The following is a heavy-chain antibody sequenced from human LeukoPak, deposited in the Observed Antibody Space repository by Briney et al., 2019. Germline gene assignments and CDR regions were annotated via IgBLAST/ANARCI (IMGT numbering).Heavy chain of an antibody. CDR1: GFTFSSYG. J-gene: IGHJ5*02. Sequence: PGGSLRLSCAAPGFTFSSYGMHWVRQAPGKGLEWVAVIWYDGSNKYYADSVKGRFTISRDNSKNTLYLQMNSLRAEDTAVYYCARDPGGSSAWWFDPWGQGTLVTVSS. V-gene: IGHV3-33*01. CDR3: ARDPGGSSAWWFDP. D-gene: IGHD6-13*01. CDR2: IWYDGSNK.